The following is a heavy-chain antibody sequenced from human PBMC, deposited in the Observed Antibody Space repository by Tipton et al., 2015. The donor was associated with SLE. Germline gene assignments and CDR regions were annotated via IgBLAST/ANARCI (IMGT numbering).Heavy chain of an antibody. CDR2: ISGYNGDT. CDR3: ARERQLGL. Sequence: QSGPEVKRPGASVKVSCKASGYTFTSYGFSWVRQAPGQGLEWMGWISGYNGDTHYAQKLQGRVTMTTDTSTTTAYMELRSLRSDDTAVYYCARERQLGLWGQGTLVTVSS. J-gene: IGHJ5*02. V-gene: IGHV1-18*01. CDR1: GYTFTSYG. D-gene: IGHD6-13*01.